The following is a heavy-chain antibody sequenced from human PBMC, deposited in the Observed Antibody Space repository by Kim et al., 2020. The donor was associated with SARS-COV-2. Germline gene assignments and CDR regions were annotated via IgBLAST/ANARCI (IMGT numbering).Heavy chain of an antibody. Sequence: GYAQKFQGRVTMTRNTSISTAYMELSSLRSEDTAVYYCARGVDSSGWYRSWGQGTLVTVSS. D-gene: IGHD6-19*01. J-gene: IGHJ5*02. CDR3: ARGVDSSGWYRS. V-gene: IGHV1-8*01.